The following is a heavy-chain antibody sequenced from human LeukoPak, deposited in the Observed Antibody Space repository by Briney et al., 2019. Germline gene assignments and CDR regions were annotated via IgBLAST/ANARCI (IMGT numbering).Heavy chain of an antibody. CDR2: INHSGST. J-gene: IGHJ4*02. CDR1: GGSFSGYY. D-gene: IGHD6-19*01. V-gene: IGHV4-34*01. CDR3: ARNLAVEGGYYFDY. Sequence: PSETLSLTCAVYGGSFSGYYWSWIRQPPGKGLEWIGEINHSGSTNYNPSLKSRVTISVDTSKNQFSLKLSSVTAADTAVYYCARNLAVEGGYYFDYWGQGTLVTVSS.